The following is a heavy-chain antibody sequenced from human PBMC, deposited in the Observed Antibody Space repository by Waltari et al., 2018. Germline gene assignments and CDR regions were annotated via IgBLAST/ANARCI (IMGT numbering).Heavy chain of an antibody. D-gene: IGHD1-26*01. Sequence: QVQLVPSGAEVKKPGSSVKVSCKASGGTFSSYAISWVRQAPGQWLEWMGGIIPIFDTANYAQNFQGRGTMTTDESTSTAYMWLSSLRSEDTAVYYCAIPYSVGASYYYGMDVWGQGTTVTVSS. CDR3: AIPYSVGASYYYGMDV. J-gene: IGHJ6*02. CDR1: GGTFSSYA. V-gene: IGHV1-69*05. CDR2: IIPIFDTA.